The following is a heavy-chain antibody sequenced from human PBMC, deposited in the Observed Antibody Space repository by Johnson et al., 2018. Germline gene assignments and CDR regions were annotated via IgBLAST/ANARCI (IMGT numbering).Heavy chain of an antibody. D-gene: IGHD3-22*01. CDR1: GFTLSNYW. Sequence: EVQLVESGGGLVQPGGSLRLSCAASGFTLSNYWMTWVRQAPGKGLERVANIKEDGSNKFYVDSVKGRFTISRDNTKNSLYKQMNNLTAEDTAVYYCARDIQWFPGPMNVWGKGTTVIVSS. V-gene: IGHV3-7*01. CDR3: ARDIQWFPGPMNV. J-gene: IGHJ6*03. CDR2: IKEDGSNK.